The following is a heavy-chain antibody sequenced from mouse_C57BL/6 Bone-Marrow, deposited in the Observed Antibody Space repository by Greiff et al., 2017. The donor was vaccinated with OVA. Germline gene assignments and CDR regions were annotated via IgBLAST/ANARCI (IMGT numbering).Heavy chain of an antibody. CDR2: IDPENGDT. V-gene: IGHV14-4*01. D-gene: IGHD2-4*01. Sequence: EVQLQQSGAELVRPGASVKLSCTASGFNIKDDYMHWVKQRPEQGLEWIGWIDPENGDTEYASKFQGKATITADTSSNTAYLQLSSLTSEDTAVYYCTLRLRRGFAYWGQGTLVTVSA. J-gene: IGHJ3*01. CDR3: TLRLRRGFAY. CDR1: GFNIKDDY.